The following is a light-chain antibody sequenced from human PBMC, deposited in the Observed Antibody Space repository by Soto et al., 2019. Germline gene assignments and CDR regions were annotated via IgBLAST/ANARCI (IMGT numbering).Light chain of an antibody. J-gene: IGLJ1*01. CDR1: SSDVGGYNY. V-gene: IGLV2-14*01. Sequence: QSALTQPASVSGSPGQSSTISCTGTSSDVGGYNYVSWYQQHPGKAPQLMIYEVSNRPSGVSNRFSGSESGNTASLTISGLQAEDEADYYCSSYTSSSTYVFGTGTQLTVL. CDR3: SSYTSSSTYV. CDR2: EVS.